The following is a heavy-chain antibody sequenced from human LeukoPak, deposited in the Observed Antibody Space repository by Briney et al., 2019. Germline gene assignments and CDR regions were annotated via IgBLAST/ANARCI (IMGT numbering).Heavy chain of an antibody. J-gene: IGHJ3*02. Sequence: SETLSLTCTVSGGSISSYYWSWIRQPPGKGLEWIGYIYYSGSTNYNPSLKSRVTISVDTSKNQFSLKLSSVTAADTAVYYCARSTKTYYYGSGSYGDALGIWGQGTMVTVSS. CDR1: GGSISSYY. V-gene: IGHV4-59*01. CDR2: IYYSGST. D-gene: IGHD3-10*01. CDR3: ARSTKTYYYGSGSYGDALGI.